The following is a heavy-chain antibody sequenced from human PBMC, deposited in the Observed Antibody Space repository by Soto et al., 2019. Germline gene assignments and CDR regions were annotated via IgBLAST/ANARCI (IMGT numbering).Heavy chain of an antibody. Sequence: QVQLVQSGAEVKKPGASVKVSCKASGYTFTSYGISWVRQAPGQGLEWMGWISAYNGNTNYAQKLQGRVTMTTDTPTNTADRELRSLRSEDTAVYYCATDPPPVNSWGQGTLVTVSS. V-gene: IGHV1-18*01. J-gene: IGHJ4*02. CDR1: GYTFTSYG. D-gene: IGHD3-22*01. CDR2: ISAYNGNT. CDR3: ATDPPPVNS.